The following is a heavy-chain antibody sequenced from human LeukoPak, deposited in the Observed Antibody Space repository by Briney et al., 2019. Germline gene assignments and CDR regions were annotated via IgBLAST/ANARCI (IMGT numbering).Heavy chain of an antibody. Sequence: GGSLRLSCAASGFTFSSYAMTWVRQAPGKGLEWVSSITGSGSSTYYADSVKGRFTISRDNSKNTLYVQTNSLRAEDTAVYFCAKPPRVVVVTAFDSWGQGTLVTVSS. J-gene: IGHJ4*02. CDR2: ITGSGSST. CDR1: GFTFSSYA. V-gene: IGHV3-23*01. D-gene: IGHD2-21*02. CDR3: AKPPRVVVVTAFDS.